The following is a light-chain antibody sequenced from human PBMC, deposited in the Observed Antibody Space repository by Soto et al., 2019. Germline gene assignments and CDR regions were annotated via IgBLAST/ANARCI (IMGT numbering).Light chain of an antibody. CDR3: QQLNSYPLT. CDR1: QDIAIY. J-gene: IGKJ3*01. V-gene: IGKV1-9*01. CDR2: AAS. Sequence: DIQMTQSPSSLSASVGDRVTITCRASQDIAIYLAWYQQKPGEAPKLLIYAASTLQSGVPSRFSGSGSGTQFTLTISSLQPEDFATYYCQQLNSYPLTFGPGTKVDIK.